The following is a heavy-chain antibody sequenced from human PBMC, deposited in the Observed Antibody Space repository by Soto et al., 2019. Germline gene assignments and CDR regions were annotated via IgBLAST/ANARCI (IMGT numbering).Heavy chain of an antibody. CDR2: ISYDGSNK. CDR3: ARAGSSTN. D-gene: IGHD2-2*01. V-gene: IGHV3-30-3*01. Sequence: GSLRLSCAASGFTFSSYAMHWVRQAPGKGLEWVAVISYDGSNKYYADSVKGRFTISRDNSKNTLYLQMNSLRAEDTAVYYCARAGSSTNWGQGTLVTVSS. CDR1: GFTFSSYA. J-gene: IGHJ4*02.